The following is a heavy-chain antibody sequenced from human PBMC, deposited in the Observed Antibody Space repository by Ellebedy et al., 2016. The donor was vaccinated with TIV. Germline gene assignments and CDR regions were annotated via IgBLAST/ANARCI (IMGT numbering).Heavy chain of an antibody. J-gene: IGHJ4*02. Sequence: PGGSLRLSCAASGFTFSSYAMSWVRQAPGKGLEWVSAISGSGGSTYYADFVKGRFTISRDNSTNTLYLQMNSLRAEDTAVYYCAKRQGYSYGRIDYWGQGTLVTVSS. CDR3: AKRQGYSYGRIDY. CDR2: ISGSGGST. CDR1: GFTFSSYA. D-gene: IGHD5-18*01. V-gene: IGHV3-23*01.